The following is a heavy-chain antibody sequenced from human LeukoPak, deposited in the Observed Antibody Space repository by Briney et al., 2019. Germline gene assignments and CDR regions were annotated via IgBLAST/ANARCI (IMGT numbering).Heavy chain of an antibody. D-gene: IGHD6-13*01. Sequence: ASVKVSCKASGYTFTSYAMNWVRQATGQGLEWMGWINTNTGNPTYAQGFTGRFVFSLDTSVSTAYLQISSLKAEDTAVYYCARGPFRSSWYGGGRYYYYYMDVWGKGTTVTISS. J-gene: IGHJ6*03. V-gene: IGHV7-4-1*02. CDR1: GYTFTSYA. CDR2: INTNTGNP. CDR3: ARGPFRSSWYGGGRYYYYYMDV.